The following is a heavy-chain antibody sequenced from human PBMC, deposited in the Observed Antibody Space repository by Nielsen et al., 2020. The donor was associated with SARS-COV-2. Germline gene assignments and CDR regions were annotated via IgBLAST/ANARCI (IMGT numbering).Heavy chain of an antibody. D-gene: IGHD1-26*01. J-gene: IGHJ3*02. CDR2: MYYSGST. Sequence: SETLSLTCTVSGGSISSSSYHWGWIRQPPGKGLEWIGSMYYSGSTYYNPSLKSRVTISVDTSKNQFSLKLRSVTAADTAVYFCATAVGATSSHDAFDIWGQGTMVTVSS. V-gene: IGHV4-39*07. CDR1: GGSISSSSYH. CDR3: ATAVGATSSHDAFDI.